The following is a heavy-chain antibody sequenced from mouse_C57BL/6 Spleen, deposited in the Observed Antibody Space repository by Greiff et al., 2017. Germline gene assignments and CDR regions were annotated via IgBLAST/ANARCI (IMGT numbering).Heavy chain of an antibody. CDR3: TKLTGRAWFAY. CDR2: IDPETGGT. CDR1: GYTFTDYE. J-gene: IGHJ3*01. D-gene: IGHD4-1*01. Sequence: VQLQQSGAELVRPGASVTLSCKASGYTFTDYEMHWVKQTPVHGLEWIGAIDPETGGTAYNQKFKGKAILTADKSSSTAYMELRSLTSEDSAVYYCTKLTGRAWFAYWGQGTLVTVSA. V-gene: IGHV1-15*01.